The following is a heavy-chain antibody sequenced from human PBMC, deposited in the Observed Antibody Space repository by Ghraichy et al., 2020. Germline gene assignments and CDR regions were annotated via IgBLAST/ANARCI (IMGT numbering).Heavy chain of an antibody. J-gene: IGHJ6*04. CDR2: ISEAGSNQ. V-gene: IGHV3-30-3*01. D-gene: IGHD6-19*01. CDR1: GFTFSGYN. Sequence: GGSLRLSCAASGFTFSGYNMHWVRQAPGKGLEWVAEISEAGSNQYYVDSVKGRFTISRDNSKSTLYLQMNNLRLEDTAVYYCARETREWLGRLYGVDVWGKGIKVIV. CDR3: ARETREWLGRLYGVDV.